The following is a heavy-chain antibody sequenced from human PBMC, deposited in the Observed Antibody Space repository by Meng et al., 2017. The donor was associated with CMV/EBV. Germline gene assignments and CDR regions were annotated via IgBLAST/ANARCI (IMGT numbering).Heavy chain of an antibody. CDR3: VRDQGGESMIAVLIERFGMDV. Sequence: GGSLRLSCAASGLTFNTYAMHWVRQAPGKGLEWVAVISYDGSNKYTADSAQGRLTISRDNSKNNLYLQMNSLTVEDTAVYYCVRDQGGESMIAVLIERFGMDVWGQGTTVTVSS. V-gene: IGHV3-30*04. D-gene: IGHD3-22*01. CDR1: GLTFNTYA. CDR2: ISYDGSNK. J-gene: IGHJ6*02.